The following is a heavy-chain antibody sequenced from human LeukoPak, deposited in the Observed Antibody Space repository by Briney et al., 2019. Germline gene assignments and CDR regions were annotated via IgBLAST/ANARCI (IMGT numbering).Heavy chain of an antibody. CDR3: ARGRDSGSFIIDY. CDR2: IWYDGSNK. V-gene: IGHV3-33*08. J-gene: IGHJ4*02. Sequence: GGSLRLSCVASGFTLSSYGMHWVRQAPGKGLEWVAVIWYDGSNKYYADSVKGRFTISRDNSKNTLYLQMNSLRAEDTAVYYCARGRDSGSFIIDYWGQGTLVTVSS. D-gene: IGHD3-10*01. CDR1: GFTLSSYG.